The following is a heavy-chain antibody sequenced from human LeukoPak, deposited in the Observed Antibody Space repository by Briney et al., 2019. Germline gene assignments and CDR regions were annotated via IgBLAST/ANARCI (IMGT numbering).Heavy chain of an antibody. J-gene: IGHJ3*02. D-gene: IGHD5-18*01. CDR1: GFTFSSYW. V-gene: IGHV3-74*01. CDR2: INSDGSRT. CDR3: VRDGYSYGFMLAFDI. Sequence: GGSLRLSCAASGFTFSSYWMHWVRQAPGKGLVWVSRINSDGSRTSYADSVKGRFTISRDSARNTLDLQMNSLRAEDTAVYYCVRDGYSYGFMLAFDIWGRGTRVTVSS.